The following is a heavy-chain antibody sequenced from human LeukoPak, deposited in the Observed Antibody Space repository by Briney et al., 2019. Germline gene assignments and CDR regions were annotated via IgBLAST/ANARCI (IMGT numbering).Heavy chain of an antibody. V-gene: IGHV3-21*03. J-gene: IGHJ4*02. D-gene: IGHD3-10*01. Sequence: GGSLRLSCAASGFTFSRHNMNWVRQAPGKGLEWVSSISSSSSYIYYADSVKGRFTISRDNARNSLYLQMNTLKSEDTAVYYCARVRSDYGLGRYFDYWGQGTLVTVSS. CDR3: ARVRSDYGLGRYFDY. CDR1: GFTFSRHN. CDR2: ISSSSSYI.